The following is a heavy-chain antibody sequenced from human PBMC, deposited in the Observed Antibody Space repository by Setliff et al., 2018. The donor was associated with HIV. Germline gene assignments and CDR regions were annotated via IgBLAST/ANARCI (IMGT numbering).Heavy chain of an antibody. CDR2: INPRDSVT. J-gene: IGHJ5*02. CDR3: VRNGAIGWFDP. V-gene: IGHV5-51*01. Sequence: GESLKISCKASGYTFTSNWIGWVRQVPGRGLEWMGIINPRDSVTRYSPSFQGQVTISVDKSISTAYVQWSSLTASDTAMYYCVRNGAIGWFDPWGQGTRVTVSS. D-gene: IGHD2-21*01. CDR1: GYTFTSNW.